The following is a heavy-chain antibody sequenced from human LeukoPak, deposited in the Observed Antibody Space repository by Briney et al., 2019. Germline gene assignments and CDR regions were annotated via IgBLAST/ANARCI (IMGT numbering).Heavy chain of an antibody. J-gene: IGHJ6*04. CDR2: IGSDNKP. D-gene: IGHD3-10*02. CDR3: ARDLHYYVAMAV. Sequence: GGSLRLSCAASGFTFSIFWMHWVRQAPGKGLEWVSSIGSDNKPHYSESVKGRFAISRDNSKNTLFLQLQNLRVEDTALYYCARDLHYYVAMAVWGEGTTVTVSS. V-gene: IGHV3-69-1*01. CDR1: GFTFSIFW.